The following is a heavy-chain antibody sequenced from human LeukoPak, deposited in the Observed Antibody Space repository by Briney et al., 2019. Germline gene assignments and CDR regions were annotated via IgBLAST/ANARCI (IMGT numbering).Heavy chain of an antibody. D-gene: IGHD3-22*01. CDR1: GFTFSSYW. Sequence: GGSLRLSCAASGFTFSSYWMSWVRQAPGKGLEWVANIRQDGSDKYYVDSVKGRFTISRDNAKNSLYLQMNSLRAEDTAVYDCASATFYYASRGDYSDYWGRGPLATVS. CDR2: IRQDGSDK. J-gene: IGHJ4*02. CDR3: ASATFYYASRGDYSDY. V-gene: IGHV3-7*02.